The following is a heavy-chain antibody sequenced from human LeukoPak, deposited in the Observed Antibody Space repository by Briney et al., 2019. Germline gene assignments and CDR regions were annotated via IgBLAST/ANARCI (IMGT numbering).Heavy chain of an antibody. CDR2: ISYDGSDK. CDR3: AKSVTFYYDNNPFDY. J-gene: IGHJ4*02. Sequence: GGSLRLSCAASGFTFSSYAMHWVRQAPGKGLEWVAVISYDGSDKYYADSVKGRFTISRDNSKNTLYLQMNSLRAEDTAVYYCAKSVTFYYDNNPFDYWGQGTLVTVSS. D-gene: IGHD3-22*01. V-gene: IGHV3-30*04. CDR1: GFTFSSYA.